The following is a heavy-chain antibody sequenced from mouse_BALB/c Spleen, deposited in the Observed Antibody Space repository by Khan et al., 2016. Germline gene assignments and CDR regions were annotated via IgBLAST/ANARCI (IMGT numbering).Heavy chain of an antibody. J-gene: IGHJ3*01. Sequence: QVQLQQSGAELVKPGASVKLSCKASGYTFTSNYLYWVKQRPGQGLEWIGEINPGSGSTNFNEKFKSKATLTVDKSSSTAYMQLSSLTSEASAIYYCTGFAYWGQGTLVTVSA. CDR2: INPGSGST. V-gene: IGHV1S81*02. CDR3: TGFAY. CDR1: GYTFTSNY.